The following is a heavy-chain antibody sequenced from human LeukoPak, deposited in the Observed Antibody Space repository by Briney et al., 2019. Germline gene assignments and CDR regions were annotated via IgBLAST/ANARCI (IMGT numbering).Heavy chain of an antibody. CDR1: GYTFTGYG. CDR2: ISAYNGNT. CDR3: ARFHSSGWYRMVYGMDV. D-gene: IGHD6-19*01. Sequence: ASVKVSCKASGYTFTGYGISWVRQAPGQGLEWMGWISAYNGNTNYAQKLQGRVTMTTDTSTSTAYMELRSLRSDDTAVYYCARFHSSGWYRMVYGMDVWGQGTTVTVSS. V-gene: IGHV1-18*01. J-gene: IGHJ6*02.